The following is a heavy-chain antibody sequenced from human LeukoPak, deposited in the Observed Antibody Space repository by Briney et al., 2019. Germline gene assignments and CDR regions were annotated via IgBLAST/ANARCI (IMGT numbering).Heavy chain of an antibody. J-gene: IGHJ4*02. Sequence: GRSLRLSCSASGFTFSSYAMHWVRQAPGKGLEYVSAISSNGGSTYYADSVKGRFTISRDNSKNTLYLQMSSLRAEDTAVYYCVKTPQYYYDSSGFYSNWGQGTLVTVSS. CDR2: ISSNGGST. CDR1: GFTFSSYA. CDR3: VKTPQYYYDSSGFYSN. D-gene: IGHD3-22*01. V-gene: IGHV3-64D*09.